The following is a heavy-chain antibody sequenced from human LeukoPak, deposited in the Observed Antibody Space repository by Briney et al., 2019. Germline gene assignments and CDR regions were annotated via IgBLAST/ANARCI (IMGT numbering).Heavy chain of an antibody. CDR3: ARAGIDYGDYGVVDY. D-gene: IGHD4-17*01. V-gene: IGHV4-59*01. CDR1: GGSISSYY. CDR2: IYYSGST. J-gene: IGHJ4*02. Sequence: PSETLSLTCTVSGGSISSYYWSWIRQPPGKGLEWIGYIYYSGSTNYNPSLKSRVTISVDTSKNQFSLKLSSVTAADTAVYYCARAGIDYGDYGVVDYWGQGTLVTVSS.